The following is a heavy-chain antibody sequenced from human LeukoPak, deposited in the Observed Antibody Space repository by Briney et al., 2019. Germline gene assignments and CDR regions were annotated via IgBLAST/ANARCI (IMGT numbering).Heavy chain of an antibody. V-gene: IGHV4-61*02. CDR3: ARLVAAVAGMAFDI. Sequence: SETLSLTCTVSGGSISSGSYHWSWIRQPAGKGLEWIGRIYISGNTDYNPSLESRVTISVDTSMNQFSLKLSSVTAADTAVYYCARLVAAVAGMAFDIWGQGTMVTVSS. J-gene: IGHJ3*02. D-gene: IGHD6-19*01. CDR1: GGSISSGSYH. CDR2: IYISGNT.